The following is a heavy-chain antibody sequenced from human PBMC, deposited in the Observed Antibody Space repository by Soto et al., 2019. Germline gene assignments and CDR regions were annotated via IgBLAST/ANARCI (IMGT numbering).Heavy chain of an antibody. D-gene: IGHD3-22*01. V-gene: IGHV3-23*01. CDR3: VKDDGGYPSTAPH. Sequence: EVQLLESGGGLVQPGGSLRLSCAASGITISNYSMSWVRQAPGKGLDWVSGISGSGDRTYYADSAKGRFTISKDISRNSLSLQLDSLGVEDTAVYFCVKDDGGYPSTAPHWGQGTLVTVSS. CDR2: ISGSGDRT. J-gene: IGHJ4*02. CDR1: GITISNYS.